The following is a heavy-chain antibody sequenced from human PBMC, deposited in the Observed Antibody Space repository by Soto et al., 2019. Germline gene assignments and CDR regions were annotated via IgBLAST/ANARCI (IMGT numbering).Heavy chain of an antibody. Sequence: QVQLQESGPKLVKPSQTLSLTCSVSGGSISTVGHYWTWIRQPPGKGRKWIGSIYHTGRTYYKKSLWSRVTMSVDTSRSQFSLRVSSVSGAVTAVYYCARESGTEGSGICDYWGQGSLVTVSS. CDR1: GGSISTVGHY. CDR3: ARESGTEGSGICDY. J-gene: IGHJ4*02. D-gene: IGHD1-26*01. V-gene: IGHV4-31*03. CDR2: IYHTGRT.